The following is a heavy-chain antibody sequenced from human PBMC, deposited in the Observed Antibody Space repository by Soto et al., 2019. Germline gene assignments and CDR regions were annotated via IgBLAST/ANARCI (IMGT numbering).Heavy chain of an antibody. CDR1: GFTFSRYW. V-gene: IGHV3-74*01. J-gene: IGHJ6*02. CDR3: ASNYAYAEGYYWYGIDV. Sequence: EVQLVESGGGLVLPGGSLRLSCEASGFTFSRYWMHWVRQAPGKGLVWVSRISSYGSDTHYADSVKGRFTISRDNAKNTLYLQMNSLRADDTAVYYCASNYAYAEGYYWYGIDVWGQGTTVTVSS. CDR2: ISSYGSDT. D-gene: IGHD3-16*01.